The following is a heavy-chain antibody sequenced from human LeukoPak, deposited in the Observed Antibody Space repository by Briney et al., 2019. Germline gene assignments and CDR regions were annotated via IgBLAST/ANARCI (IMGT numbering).Heavy chain of an antibody. J-gene: IGHJ3*02. CDR1: GGSISSGSYY. CDR2: IYTSGST. V-gene: IGHV4-61*02. D-gene: IGHD6-19*01. CDR3: ARAEYSSGPREDAFDI. Sequence: PSETLSLTCTVSGGSISSGSYYWSWIRQPAGKGLEWIGRIYTSGSTNYNPSLKSRVTISVDMSKNQFSLKLSSVTAADTAVYYCARAEYSSGPREDAFDIWGQGTMVTVSS.